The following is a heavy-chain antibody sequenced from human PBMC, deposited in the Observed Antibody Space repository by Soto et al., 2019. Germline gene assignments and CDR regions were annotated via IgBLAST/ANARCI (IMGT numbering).Heavy chain of an antibody. Sequence: QVQLQESGPGLVKPSETLSLTCTVSGGSVNSDSFYWTWVRQSPGKLEYLGYVYYTGVTNYNPSLKCLVTVSLDTTNNQVTLHLTSVTAADAAVYDCASVLDSSWYFDLWGRGTLVTVSS. J-gene: IGHJ2*01. CDR3: ASVLDSSWYFDL. D-gene: IGHD6-13*01. CDR1: GGSVNSDSFY. CDR2: VYYTGVT. V-gene: IGHV4-61*01.